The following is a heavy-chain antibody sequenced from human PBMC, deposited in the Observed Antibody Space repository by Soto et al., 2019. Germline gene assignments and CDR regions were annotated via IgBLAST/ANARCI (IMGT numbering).Heavy chain of an antibody. CDR1: GGTFSSYT. Sequence: QVQLVQSGAEVKKPGSSVKVSCKASGGTFSSYTISWVRQAPGQGLEWMGRIIPILGIANYAQKFQGRVTITADKSTSTAYMELSSLRSEDTAVYDCARGGLSRWLQLRPFDYWGQGTLVTVSS. J-gene: IGHJ4*02. V-gene: IGHV1-69*02. CDR2: IIPILGIA. D-gene: IGHD5-12*01. CDR3: ARGGLSRWLQLRPFDY.